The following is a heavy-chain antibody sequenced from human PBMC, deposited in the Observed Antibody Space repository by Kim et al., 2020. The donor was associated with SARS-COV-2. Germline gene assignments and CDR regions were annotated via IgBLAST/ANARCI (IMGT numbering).Heavy chain of an antibody. J-gene: IGHJ6*02. V-gene: IGHV4-38-2*02. CDR2: VHRSGKT. D-gene: IGHD1-20*01. CDR1: GYSISSGYY. Sequence: SETLSLTCSVSGYSISSGYYWGWIRLPPGKGLEWVGSVHRSGKTYYKPSLKRRVTISVDTSKNQLSLRLSSVTAADTAVYFCMRDASQYNDKYYPYGHYQGMDVWGRGTAVVVSS. CDR3: MRDASQYNDKYYPYGHYQGMDV.